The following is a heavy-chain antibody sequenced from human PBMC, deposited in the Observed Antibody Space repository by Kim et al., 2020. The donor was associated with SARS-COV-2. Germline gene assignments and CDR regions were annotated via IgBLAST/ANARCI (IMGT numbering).Heavy chain of an antibody. CDR2: ISGSGGST. V-gene: IGHV3-23*01. CDR1: GSTFSSYA. D-gene: IGHD3-22*01. J-gene: IGHJ4*02. Sequence: GGSLRLSCAASGSTFSSYAMSWVRQAPGKGLEWVSAISGSGGSTYYADSVKGRFTISRDNSKNTLYLQMNSLRAEDTAVYYCANADYFDSSGYYTPAGYFDYWGQRTLVTVSS. CDR3: ANADYFDSSGYYTPAGYFDY.